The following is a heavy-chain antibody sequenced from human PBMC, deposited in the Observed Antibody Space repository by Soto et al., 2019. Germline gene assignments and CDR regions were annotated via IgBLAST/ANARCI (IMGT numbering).Heavy chain of an antibody. J-gene: IGHJ6*02. CDR3: ASSYSNYALIDYYYYGMDV. CDR1: GYSFNIFD. V-gene: IGHV1-18*01. D-gene: IGHD4-4*01. Sequence: GASVKVSCKDSGYSFNIFDMNWVRQAPEQGLEWMGWISAYNGNTNYAQKLQGRVTMTTDTSASTAYMELSSLRSEDTAVYYCASSYSNYALIDYYYYGMDVWGQGTTVTVSS. CDR2: ISAYNGNT.